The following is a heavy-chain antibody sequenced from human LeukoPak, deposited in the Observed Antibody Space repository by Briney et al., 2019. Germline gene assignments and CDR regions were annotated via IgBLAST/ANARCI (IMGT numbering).Heavy chain of an antibody. Sequence: GGSLRLSCAASGYTFSSYWMSWVRQAPGKGLEGVANIKQDGSEKYYVDSVKGRFTIPRDNAKNSLYLQIHSLRAADTAVYYCARRPEYYHLLTGYYHAHNLFDPWGQGTVVRVSS. CDR1: GYTFSSYW. CDR3: ARRPEYYHLLTGYYHAHNLFDP. V-gene: IGHV3-7*03. J-gene: IGHJ5*02. CDR2: IKQDGSEK. D-gene: IGHD3-9*01.